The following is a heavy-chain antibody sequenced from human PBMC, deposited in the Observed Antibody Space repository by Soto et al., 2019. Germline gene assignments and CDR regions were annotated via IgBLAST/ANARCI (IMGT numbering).Heavy chain of an antibody. D-gene: IGHD1-26*01. CDR1: GGTFSSYA. Sequence: QVQLVQSGAEVKKPGSSVKVSCKASGGTFSSYAISWVRQAPGQGLEWVGGIVPIFGTANYAQKLQGRVTITADKSTSTAYMELSSLRSEDTAVYYCARAYSGIVGATFDYWGQGTLVTVSS. CDR3: ARAYSGIVGATFDY. J-gene: IGHJ4*02. CDR2: IVPIFGTA. V-gene: IGHV1-69*06.